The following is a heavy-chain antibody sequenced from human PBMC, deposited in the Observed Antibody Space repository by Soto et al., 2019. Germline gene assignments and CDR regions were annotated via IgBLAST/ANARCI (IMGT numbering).Heavy chain of an antibody. J-gene: IGHJ4*02. CDR3: ARDEYYDPSGPPYDY. CDR1: GFTFSSYA. V-gene: IGHV3-30-3*01. CDR2: ISSDGTKK. Sequence: QPGGSLRLSCAASGFTFSSYAMHWVRQAPGKGLEWVAVISSDGTKKSYADSVKGRFTISRDNSKDTLFLQMNSLRTEDTAVYYCARDEYYDPSGPPYDYWGQGSLVTVSS. D-gene: IGHD3-16*01.